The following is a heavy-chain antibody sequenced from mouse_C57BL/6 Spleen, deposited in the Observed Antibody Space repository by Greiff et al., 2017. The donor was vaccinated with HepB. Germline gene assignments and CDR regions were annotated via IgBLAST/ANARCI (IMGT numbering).Heavy chain of an antibody. CDR2: INYDGSST. CDR1: GFTFSDYY. J-gene: IGHJ1*03. D-gene: IGHD1-1*01. Sequence: EVKLMESEGGLVQPGSSMKLSCTASGFTFSDYYMAWVRQVPEKGLEWVANINYDGSSTYYLDSLKSRFIISIDNAKNILYLQMSSLKSEDTATYYCARDALSTTVGADWYFDVWGTGTTVTVSS. V-gene: IGHV5-16*01. CDR3: ARDALSTTVGADWYFDV.